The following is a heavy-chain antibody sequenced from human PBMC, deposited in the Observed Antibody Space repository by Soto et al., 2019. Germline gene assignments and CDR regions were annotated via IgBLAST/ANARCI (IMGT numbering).Heavy chain of an antibody. Sequence: EVHLLDSGGGLVQPGDSLRLSCAASGFTFNIYAMSWVRQAPGKGLEWVSTISGNGVSTYYADSVKGRFAVSKDFSNATMYLQRSSLRAEDTAVYFCSKSRFSVGLLRSQVFGSWGQGTLVTVSS. J-gene: IGHJ4*02. V-gene: IGHV3-23*01. CDR1: GFTFNIYA. CDR3: SKSRFSVGLLRSQVFGS. CDR2: ISGNGVST. D-gene: IGHD2-15*01.